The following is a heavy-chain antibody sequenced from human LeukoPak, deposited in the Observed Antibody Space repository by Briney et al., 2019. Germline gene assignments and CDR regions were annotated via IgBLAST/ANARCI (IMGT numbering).Heavy chain of an antibody. CDR1: GFTFSSYS. CDR2: ISSSSSTI. D-gene: IGHD1-1*01. Sequence: PGGSLRLSCAASGFTFSSYSMNWVRQAPGKGLEWVSYISSSSSTIYYADSGKGRFTISRDNAKNSLYLQMNSLRAEDTAVYYCARDPCGTAWGQGTLVTVSS. V-gene: IGHV3-48*01. J-gene: IGHJ5*02. CDR3: ARDPCGTA.